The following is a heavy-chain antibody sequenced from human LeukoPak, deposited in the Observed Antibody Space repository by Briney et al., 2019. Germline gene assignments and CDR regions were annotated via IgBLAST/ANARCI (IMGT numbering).Heavy chain of an antibody. J-gene: IGHJ4*02. CDR1: GFTFSESY. V-gene: IGHV3-11*04. CDR3: GRGHWGLDY. D-gene: IGHD7-27*01. CDR2: ISQTGGST. Sequence: PWGSLRLSCAASGFTFSESYMTWIRQAPGKGLELVSYISQTGGSTYYADSVRGRFTISRDNAKNSLYLQMNSLRAEDTAMYYCGRGHWGLDYWGQGTLVTVSS.